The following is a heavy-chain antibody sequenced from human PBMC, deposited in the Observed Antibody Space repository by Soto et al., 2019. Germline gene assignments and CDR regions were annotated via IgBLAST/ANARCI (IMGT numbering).Heavy chain of an antibody. Sequence: PGGSLRLSCAASGFTFSSYGMHWVRQAPGKGLEWVAVIWYDGSNKYYADSVKGRFTISRDNSKNTLYLQMNSLRAEDTAVYYCARDLTPLVGAKKLGKDYYYYGMDVWGQGTTVTVSS. CDR1: GFTFSSYG. D-gene: IGHD1-26*01. CDR2: IWYDGSNK. J-gene: IGHJ6*02. V-gene: IGHV3-33*01. CDR3: ARDLTPLVGAKKLGKDYYYYGMDV.